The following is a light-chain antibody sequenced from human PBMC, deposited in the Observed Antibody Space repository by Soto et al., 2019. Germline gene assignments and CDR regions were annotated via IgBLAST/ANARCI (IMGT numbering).Light chain of an antibody. Sequence: DIQMTQSPSTLSASVGDRVAITCRASQSINRRLVWYQQKPGKAPKLLIYEASSLQSGVPSRFGGSGSGTEFTLTISSLQPDDFATYYCQHYNSYPWTFGQGTKVEIK. CDR2: EAS. V-gene: IGKV1-5*03. J-gene: IGKJ1*01. CDR3: QHYNSYPWT. CDR1: QSINRR.